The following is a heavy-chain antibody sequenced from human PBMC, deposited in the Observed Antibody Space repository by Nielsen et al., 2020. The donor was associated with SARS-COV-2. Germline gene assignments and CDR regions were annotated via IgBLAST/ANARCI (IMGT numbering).Heavy chain of an antibody. D-gene: IGHD1-26*01. CDR3: ARGGRGGEVELGLGRGDAFDI. J-gene: IGHJ3*02. CDR2: IYSGGST. Sequence: GESLKISCAASGFTVSSNYMSWVRQAPGKGLEWVSVIYSGGSTYYADSVKGRFTISRDNSKNTLYLQMNCLRAEDTAVYYCARGGRGGEVELGLGRGDAFDIWGQGTMVTVSS. CDR1: GFTVSSNY. V-gene: IGHV3-66*01.